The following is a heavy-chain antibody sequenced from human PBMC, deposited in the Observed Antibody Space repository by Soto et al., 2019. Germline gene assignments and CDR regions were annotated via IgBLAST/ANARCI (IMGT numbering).Heavy chain of an antibody. V-gene: IGHV1-69*05. CDR3: ASGIHLWLRRINNGYSG. CDR2: IIPMFGTP. J-gene: IGHJ4*02. CDR1: GGTFSTYA. Sequence: QVQLVQSGAEVKKPESSVKVSCKAPGGTFSTYAISWVRQAPGQGLEWMGGIIPMFGTPNYAQRFQDRVTITPDESTNTAYMELSSLRSEDTAVYFCASGIHLWLRRINNGYSGWGQGTLVTVSS. D-gene: IGHD5-12*01.